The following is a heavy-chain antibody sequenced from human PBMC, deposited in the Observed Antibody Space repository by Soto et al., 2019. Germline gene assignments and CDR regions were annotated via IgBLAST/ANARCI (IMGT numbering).Heavy chain of an antibody. CDR1: GFTFSSYA. J-gene: IGHJ6*02. Sequence: WGSLRLSCAASGFTFSSYAMSWVRQAPGKGLEWVSASSGSGGSTYYADSVKGRFTISRANYKNTLYLQMNSLRAEDTAVYYCAKSRYYGSGSPLKGGMDVWGQGTTVTVSS. D-gene: IGHD3-10*01. CDR2: SSGSGGST. CDR3: AKSRYYGSGSPLKGGMDV. V-gene: IGHV3-23*01.